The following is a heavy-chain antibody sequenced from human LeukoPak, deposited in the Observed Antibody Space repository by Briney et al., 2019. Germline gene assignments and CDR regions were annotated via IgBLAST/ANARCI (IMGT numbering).Heavy chain of an antibody. CDR3: VSDMTTLTKCYLAH. CDR2: ISGSSKHR. CDR1: GLTFTSYS. Sequence: PGGSLRLSCAASGLTFTSYSMNWIRQAPGRGLEWVSSISGSSKHRYYADSVKGRFTISRDNAKSSLYLQMNSLRAEDAAVYYRVSDMTTLTKCYLAHGARGTLVTVLS. J-gene: IGHJ1*01. D-gene: IGHD4-17*01. V-gene: IGHV3-21*01.